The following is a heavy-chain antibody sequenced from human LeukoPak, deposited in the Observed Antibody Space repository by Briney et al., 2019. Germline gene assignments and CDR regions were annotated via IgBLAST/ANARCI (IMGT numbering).Heavy chain of an antibody. Sequence: PGGSLRLSCAASGFTFDDYAMHWVRHAPGKGLEWASGISWNSGSIGCADSVKGRFTISRDNAKNSLYLQMNSLRAEDTALYYCAKDEGYSIHYFDYWGQGTLVTVSS. CDR1: GFTFDDYA. J-gene: IGHJ4*02. CDR3: AKDEGYSIHYFDY. CDR2: ISWNSGSI. V-gene: IGHV3-9*01. D-gene: IGHD2-15*01.